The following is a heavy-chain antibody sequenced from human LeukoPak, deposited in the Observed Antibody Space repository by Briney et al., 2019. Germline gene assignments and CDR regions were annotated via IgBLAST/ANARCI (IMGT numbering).Heavy chain of an antibody. J-gene: IGHJ2*01. CDR2: IHPNSGGT. CDR1: GYTFTGYY. Sequence: ASVKVSCKASGYTFTGYYMHWVRQAPGQGLEWMGWIHPNSGGTNYAQKFQGRVTMTRDTSISTAYMELSRLRSDDTAMYYCARTVVVLPHGWYFDLWGRGTLVTVFS. CDR3: ARTVVVLPHGWYFDL. D-gene: IGHD2-15*01. V-gene: IGHV1-2*02.